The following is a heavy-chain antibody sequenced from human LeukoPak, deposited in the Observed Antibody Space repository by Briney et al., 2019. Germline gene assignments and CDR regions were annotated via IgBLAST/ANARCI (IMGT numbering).Heavy chain of an antibody. CDR3: AKLSGYSYGDSYHFDY. D-gene: IGHD5-18*01. V-gene: IGHV3-23*01. CDR2: ISGSGGST. CDR1: GFTFSSYA. J-gene: IGHJ4*02. Sequence: GGSLRLSCAASGFTFSSYAMSWVRQAPGKGLEWVSGISGSGGSTHYADSVKGRFTISRDNSKNTLYLQMNSLRVEDTAVYYCAKLSGYSYGDSYHFDYWGQGTLVTVSS.